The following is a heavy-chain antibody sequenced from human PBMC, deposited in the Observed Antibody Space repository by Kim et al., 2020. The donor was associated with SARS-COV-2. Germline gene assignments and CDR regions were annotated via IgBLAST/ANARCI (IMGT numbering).Heavy chain of an antibody. CDR2: IYHSGST. V-gene: IGHV4-4*02. CDR1: GGSISSSNW. J-gene: IGHJ5*02. Sequence: SETLSLTCAVSGGSISSSNWWSWVRQPPGKGLEWIGEIYHSGSTNYNPSLKSRVTISVDKSKNQFSLKLSSVTAADTAVYYCASIGYSSSWYRAGVWFDPWGQGTLVTVSS. CDR3: ASIGYSSSWYRAGVWFDP. D-gene: IGHD6-13*01.